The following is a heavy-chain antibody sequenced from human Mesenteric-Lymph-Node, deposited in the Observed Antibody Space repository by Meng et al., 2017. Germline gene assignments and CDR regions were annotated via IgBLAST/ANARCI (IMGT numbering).Heavy chain of an antibody. CDR2: ISWNSGSI. CDR3: AKYGDGMDV. CDR1: GFTFDDYA. D-gene: IGHD2-8*01. J-gene: IGHJ6*02. Sequence: SLKSSCAASGFTFDDYAMHWVRQAPGKGLEWVSGISWNSGSIGYADSVKGRFTISRDNAKNSLYLQMNSLRAEDMALYYCAKYGDGMDVWGQGTPVTVSS. V-gene: IGHV3-9*03.